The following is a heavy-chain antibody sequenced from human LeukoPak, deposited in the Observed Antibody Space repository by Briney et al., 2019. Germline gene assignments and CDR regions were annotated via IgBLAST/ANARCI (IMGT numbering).Heavy chain of an antibody. Sequence: SETLFLTCTVSGGSISSYYWSWIRQPPGKGLEWIGYIYYSGSTNYNPSLKSRVTISVDTSKNQFSLKLSSVTAADTAVYYCARQRDQIGYDYNWFDPWGQGTLVTVSS. CDR3: ARQRDQIGYDYNWFDP. CDR1: GGSISSYY. CDR2: IYYSGST. D-gene: IGHD1-20*01. V-gene: IGHV4-59*08. J-gene: IGHJ5*02.